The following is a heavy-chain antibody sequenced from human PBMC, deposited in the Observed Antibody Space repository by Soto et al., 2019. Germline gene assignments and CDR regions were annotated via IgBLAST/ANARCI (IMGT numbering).Heavy chain of an antibody. CDR2: IWYDGSDK. J-gene: IGHJ4*02. CDR1: GFPFSTYG. CDR3: ARDQGDG. D-gene: IGHD2-21*02. Sequence: QVQLVESGGGVVQPGRSLRLSCAASGFPFSTYGMHWVRQAPGKGLEWVAVIWYDGSDKYYADSVKGRFTISRDNSENTLYLQMNSLRAEDTAVYYCARDQGDGWGQGTLVTVSS. V-gene: IGHV3-33*01.